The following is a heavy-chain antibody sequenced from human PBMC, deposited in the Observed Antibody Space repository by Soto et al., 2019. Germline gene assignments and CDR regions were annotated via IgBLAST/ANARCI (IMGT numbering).Heavy chain of an antibody. CDR1: GGSISSSSYY. Sequence: SETLSLTCTVSGGSISSSSYYWGWIRQPPGKGLEWIGSIYYSGSTYYNPSLKSRVTISVDTSKNQFSLKLSSVTAADTAVYYCARQYSGSSPYNWFDPWGQGTLVTVSS. J-gene: IGHJ5*02. CDR2: IYYSGST. CDR3: ARQYSGSSPYNWFDP. V-gene: IGHV4-39*01. D-gene: IGHD1-26*01.